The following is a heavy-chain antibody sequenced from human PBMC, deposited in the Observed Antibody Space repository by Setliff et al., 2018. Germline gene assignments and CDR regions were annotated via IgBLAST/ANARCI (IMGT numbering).Heavy chain of an antibody. CDR3: ARLRAPGSHGLDP. Sequence: LRLSCAASGFTFSSYSMNWVRQAPGKGLEWVSYISGSGSTIYYADSVKGRFTISRDNAKTSLYLQMNSLRADDTAVYYCARLRAPGSHGLDPWGRGTLVTVSS. J-gene: IGHJ5*02. CDR1: GFTFSSYS. V-gene: IGHV3-48*01. D-gene: IGHD3-10*01. CDR2: ISGSGSTI.